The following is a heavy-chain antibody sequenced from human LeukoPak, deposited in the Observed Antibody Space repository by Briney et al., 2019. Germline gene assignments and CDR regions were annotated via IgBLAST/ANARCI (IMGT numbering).Heavy chain of an antibody. CDR1: GYRFTTYW. Sequence: GEPLEISFKGSGYRFTTYWIGWGRPMPGKGLEWMGIIYPGDSDTRYSPSFQGQVTISADKSISTAYLQWSSLKASDTAMYYCARPSGIADDYSYGMDVWGQGTTVTVSS. J-gene: IGHJ6*01. D-gene: IGHD6-13*01. CDR2: IYPGDSDT. CDR3: ARPSGIADDYSYGMDV. V-gene: IGHV5-51*01.